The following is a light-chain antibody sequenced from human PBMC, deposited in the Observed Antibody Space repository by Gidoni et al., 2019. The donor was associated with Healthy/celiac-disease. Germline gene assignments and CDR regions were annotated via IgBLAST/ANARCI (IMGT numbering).Light chain of an antibody. CDR1: QSISSY. CDR3: QQSYSTPPLT. V-gene: IGKV1-39*01. J-gene: IGKJ4*01. CDR2: AAS. Sequence: DIQMTQSPSSLPASVGDRVTITCRASQSISSYLNWYQQKPGQAPKLLIYAASRLPIGVPSRFSGSGSGTDFTLTISSPQPEDFATYYCQQSYSTPPLTFGGGTKVEIK.